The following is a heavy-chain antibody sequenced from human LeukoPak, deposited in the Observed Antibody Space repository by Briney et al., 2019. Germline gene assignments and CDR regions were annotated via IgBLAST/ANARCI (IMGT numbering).Heavy chain of an antibody. J-gene: IGHJ4*02. V-gene: IGHV4-34*01. Sequence: GSLRLSCAASGFTFSSYSMNWIRQPPGKGLEWIGEINHSGSTNYNPSLKSRVTISVDTSKNQFSLKLSSVTAADTAVYYCARLQSKGYYDSSGYSNYWGQGTLVTVSS. CDR2: INHSGST. D-gene: IGHD3-22*01. CDR3: ARLQSKGYYDSSGYSNY. CDR1: GFTFSSYS.